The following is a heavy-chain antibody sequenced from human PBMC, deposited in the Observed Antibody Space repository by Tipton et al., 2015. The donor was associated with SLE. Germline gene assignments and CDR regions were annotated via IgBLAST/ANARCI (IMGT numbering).Heavy chain of an antibody. CDR3: ARWIPLTGINV. J-gene: IGHJ6*02. V-gene: IGHV4-4*02. Sequence: TPSLTCAVSGASITSSDWWSWVRQPPGKGLEYIGEIHHRGSTNYKSSLRGRVTISVDKSKNQFSLKLTSVTAADTAVYYCARWIPLTGINVWGQGATVTVSS. CDR2: IHHRGST. CDR1: GASITSSDW. D-gene: IGHD5-18*01.